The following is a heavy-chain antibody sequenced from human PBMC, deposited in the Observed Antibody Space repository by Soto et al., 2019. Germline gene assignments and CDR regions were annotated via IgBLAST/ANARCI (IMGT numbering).Heavy chain of an antibody. J-gene: IGHJ5*02. Sequence: SETLSLTCAVSGYSIRNGYYWGWIRQPPGKGLEWIGTIYHSGSTYYNPSLKSRVTISVDASENHFSLKLSSVTAADTAVFYCARVGPYCGGDCYSPPPWGQGTLVTVS. CDR1: GYSIRNGYY. V-gene: IGHV4-38-2*01. D-gene: IGHD2-21*02. CDR2: IYHSGST. CDR3: ARVGPYCGGDCYSPPP.